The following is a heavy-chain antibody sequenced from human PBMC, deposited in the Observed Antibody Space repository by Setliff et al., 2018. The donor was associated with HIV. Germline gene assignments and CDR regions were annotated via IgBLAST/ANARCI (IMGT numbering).Heavy chain of an antibody. CDR1: GYTFSDYY. CDR2: TISNFGTT. D-gene: IGHD4-17*01. CDR3: AREPPYGDYVSDAFDI. Sequence: SVKVSCKASGYTFSDYYMHWVRQAPGQGLEWVGGTISNFGTTNYAQKFQGRVTMTADERTTTMYLELSSLTSEDTAIYYCAREPPYGDYVSDAFDIWGQGTMVTVSS. J-gene: IGHJ3*02. V-gene: IGHV1-69*13.